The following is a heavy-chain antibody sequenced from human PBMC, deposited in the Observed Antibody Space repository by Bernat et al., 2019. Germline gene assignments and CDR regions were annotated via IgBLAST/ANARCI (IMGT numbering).Heavy chain of an antibody. Sequence: EVQLVETGGGLIQPGGSLRLSCAASGFIVSTHYMSWVRQAPGKGLDWVSVIYSAGSTYYADSVHGRFSISRDISKNTVYLQMDSLRAEDTAVYFCARGAAVAGVFDFDYWGQGALVTVSS. CDR2: IYSAGST. V-gene: IGHV3-53*02. D-gene: IGHD6-19*01. J-gene: IGHJ4*02. CDR1: GFIVSTHY. CDR3: ARGAAVAGVFDFDY.